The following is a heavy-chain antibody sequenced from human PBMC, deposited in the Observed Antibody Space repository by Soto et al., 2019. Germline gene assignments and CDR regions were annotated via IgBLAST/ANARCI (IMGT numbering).Heavy chain of an antibody. V-gene: IGHV1-58*01. Sequence: GASVKVSCKASGFTFTSFAVQWVRQARGQRLEWIGWIVVGSGNTNYAQKFQERVTITRDMSTSTAYMELSSLRSEDTAVYYCAANSWQYYYGMDVWGQGTTVTVS. CDR2: IVVGSGNT. D-gene: IGHD6-13*01. CDR1: GFTFTSFA. CDR3: AANSWQYYYGMDV. J-gene: IGHJ6*02.